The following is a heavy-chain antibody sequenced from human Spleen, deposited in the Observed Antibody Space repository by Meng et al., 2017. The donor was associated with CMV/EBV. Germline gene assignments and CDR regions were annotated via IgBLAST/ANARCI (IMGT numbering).Heavy chain of an antibody. Sequence: GESLKISCAVSGFTFSDHYMSWIRQAPGKGLEWIAYISGSTNTIHYAGSVRGRFTISRDNAKNSVHLQMNSLRAEDTAVYYCAREDQGDYWFDYWGQGTLVTVSS. CDR2: ISGSTNTI. CDR1: GFTFSDHY. D-gene: IGHD4-17*01. V-gene: IGHV3-11*01. J-gene: IGHJ4*02. CDR3: AREDQGDYWFDY.